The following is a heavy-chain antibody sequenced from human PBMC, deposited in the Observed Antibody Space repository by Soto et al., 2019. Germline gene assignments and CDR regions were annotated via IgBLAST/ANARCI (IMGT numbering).Heavy chain of an antibody. J-gene: IGHJ6*03. D-gene: IGHD3-10*01. V-gene: IGHV3-21*01. CDR2: ISSSSSYI. Sequence: GGSLRLSCAASGFTFSRYSMNWVRQAPGKGLEWVSSISSSSSYIYYADSVKGRFTISRDNAKNSLYLQMNSLRAEDTAVYYCARETYYYGSGSYYYYMDVWGKGTTVTVSS. CDR3: ARETYYYGSGSYYYYMDV. CDR1: GFTFSRYS.